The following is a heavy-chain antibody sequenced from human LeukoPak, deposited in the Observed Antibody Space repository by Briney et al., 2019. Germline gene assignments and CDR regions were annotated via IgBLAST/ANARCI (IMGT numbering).Heavy chain of an antibody. CDR2: IYYSGST. V-gene: IGHV4-31*11. Sequence: SETLSLTCAVSGGSISSGGYYWSWNRQHPGKGLEWIGYIYYSGSTYYNPSLKSRVTISVDTSKNQFSLKLSSVTAADTAVYYCARGPLRLGLWGSYIGAFDIWGQGTMVTVSS. D-gene: IGHD3-16*01. J-gene: IGHJ3*02. CDR1: GGSISSGGYY. CDR3: ARGPLRLGLWGSYIGAFDI.